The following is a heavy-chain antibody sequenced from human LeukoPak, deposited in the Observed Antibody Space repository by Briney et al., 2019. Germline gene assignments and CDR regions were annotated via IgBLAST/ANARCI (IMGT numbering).Heavy chain of an antibody. CDR3: AREEGYQLLIL. V-gene: IGHV3-74*01. J-gene: IGHJ4*02. Sequence: PGGSLRLSCAASGFTFSSYWMHWVRHAPGKGLVWVSRINSDGSNTSYADSVKGRFTISRDNAKNTLYLQMNSLRAEDTAVYYCAREEGYQLLILWGQGTLVTVSS. CDR2: INSDGSNT. CDR1: GFTFSSYW. D-gene: IGHD2-2*01.